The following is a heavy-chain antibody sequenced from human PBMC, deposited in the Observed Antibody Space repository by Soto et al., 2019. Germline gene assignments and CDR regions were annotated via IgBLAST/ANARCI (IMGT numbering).Heavy chain of an antibody. V-gene: IGHV4-34*01. CDR3: ARGEGDSYGYLYYYYGMDV. CDR1: GGSFSGYY. CDR2: INHSGST. Sequence: ETLSLTCAVYGGSFSGYYWSWIRQPPGKGLEWIGEINHSGSTNYNPSLKSRVTISVDTSKNQFSLKLSSVTAADTAVYYCARGEGDSYGYLYYYYGMDVWGQGTTVTVSS. J-gene: IGHJ6*02. D-gene: IGHD5-18*01.